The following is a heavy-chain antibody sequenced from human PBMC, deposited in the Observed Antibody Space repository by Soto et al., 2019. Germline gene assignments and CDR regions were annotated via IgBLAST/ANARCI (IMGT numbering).Heavy chain of an antibody. J-gene: IGHJ6*02. Sequence: QVQLQESGPGLVKPSQTLSLTCTVSGGSISSGGYYWSWIRQHPGKGLEWIGYIYYSGSTYYNPSLKCRVTISVDTSKNQFSLKLSSVTAADTAVYYCARDLQGGYYYYGMDVWGQGTTVTVSS. CDR2: IYYSGST. CDR1: GGSISSGGYY. V-gene: IGHV4-31*03. D-gene: IGHD3-10*01. CDR3: ARDLQGGYYYYGMDV.